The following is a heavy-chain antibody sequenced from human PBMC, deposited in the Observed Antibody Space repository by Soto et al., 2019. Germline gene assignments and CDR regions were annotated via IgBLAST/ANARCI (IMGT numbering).Heavy chain of an antibody. CDR1: GFTFNKAW. J-gene: IGHJ6*02. CDR2: IRTESDGGKT. CDR3: TTGSVEGV. Sequence: EVQLVESGGGFIKPGGSLRLSCAASGFTFNKAWMNWVRQAPGKGLEWGGRIRTESDGGKTDYAAPVKGRVTISRDDSRNTLYLQMNSLKIEDTAVYYCTTGSVEGVWGQGTTVTVSS. V-gene: IGHV3-15*07. D-gene: IGHD2-15*01.